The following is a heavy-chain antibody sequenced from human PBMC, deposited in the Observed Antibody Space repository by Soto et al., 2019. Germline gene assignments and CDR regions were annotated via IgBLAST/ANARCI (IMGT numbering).Heavy chain of an antibody. CDR2: VGGAGTI. J-gene: IGHJ4*02. Sequence: GVSLRLSCVVSGFTLSTYTMNWVRQAPGKGLEWVSHVGGAGTILYADSVKGRFTVSRDNAKNSLYLQMNILRDGDTAVYYCARQGPYGDHDHWGQGTLVTVSS. V-gene: IGHV3-48*02. D-gene: IGHD4-17*01. CDR3: ARQGPYGDHDH. CDR1: GFTLSTYT.